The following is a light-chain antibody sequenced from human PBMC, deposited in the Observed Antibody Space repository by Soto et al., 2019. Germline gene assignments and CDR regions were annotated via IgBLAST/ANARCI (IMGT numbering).Light chain of an antibody. CDR3: QHRSDWRPRLT. CDR2: EAS. V-gene: IGKV3-11*01. CDR1: RSVSSY. J-gene: IGKJ4*01. Sequence: EIVLTQSPATLSLSPGERDTLSCRASRSVSSYVAWYQQKPGQAPRLLIYEASYRATGIPARFSGSGSGTDYTLIIGSLEPEDFAVYYCQHRSDWRPRLTLGGGTKGEIK.